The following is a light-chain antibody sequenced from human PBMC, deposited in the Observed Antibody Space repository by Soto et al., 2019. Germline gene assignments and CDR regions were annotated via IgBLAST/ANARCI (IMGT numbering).Light chain of an antibody. V-gene: IGKV1-39*01. Sequence: DIQMTQSPSSLSASVGDRVTITCRASQTITNFLNWYQQKPGKAPKVLIYAASSLQSGVPARFSCSGSGTDFTLTISSLQPEDFATYYCQQSHSTPLTFGGGTKVEIK. CDR1: QTITNF. J-gene: IGKJ4*01. CDR2: AAS. CDR3: QQSHSTPLT.